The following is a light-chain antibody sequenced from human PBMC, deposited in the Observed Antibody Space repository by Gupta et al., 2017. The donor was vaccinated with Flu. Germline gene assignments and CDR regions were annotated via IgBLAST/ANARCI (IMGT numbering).Light chain of an antibody. V-gene: IGLV1-44*01. CDR1: TSNIGSNT. J-gene: IGLJ1*01. Sequence: QSVLTQPPSASGTPGQRVTISCSGSTSNIGSNTVNWYQQLPGTAPKLLIYDNDQRPSGVPDRFSGSKSGTSASLAVSGLRSGDEADYYCAAWDVSLDGLYVFGTGTKVSVL. CDR2: DND. CDR3: AAWDVSLDGLYV.